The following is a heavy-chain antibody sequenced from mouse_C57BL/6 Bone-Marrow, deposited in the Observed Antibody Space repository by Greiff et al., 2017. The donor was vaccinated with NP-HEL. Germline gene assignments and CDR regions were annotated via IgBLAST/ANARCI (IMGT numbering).Heavy chain of an antibody. CDR2: IDPEDGDT. D-gene: IGHD3-3*01. J-gene: IGHJ2*01. V-gene: IGHV14-1*01. CDR1: GFNITDYY. CDR3: TILYSGTALLFDY. Sequence: EVQLQQSGAELVRPGASVKLSCTASGFNITDYYMHWVKQRPEQGLEWIGRIDPEDGDTEYAPKFQGKATMTADTSSNTAYLQLSSLTSEDTAVYYCTILYSGTALLFDYWGQGTTLTVSS.